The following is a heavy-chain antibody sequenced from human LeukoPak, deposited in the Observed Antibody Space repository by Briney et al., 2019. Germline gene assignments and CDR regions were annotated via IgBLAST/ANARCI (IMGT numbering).Heavy chain of an antibody. CDR1: GFTFSNYE. V-gene: IGHV3-48*03. CDR2: IANTGDTR. Sequence: GGSLRLSCAASGFTFSNYEMNWVRQAPGKGLQWVSYIANTGDTRNYADSVKGRFTVSRDNAKNSLYLQMNSLRAEDTGIYYCAREDYSKGGGYFDYWGQGTLVTVSS. D-gene: IGHD4-11*01. J-gene: IGHJ4*02. CDR3: AREDYSKGGGYFDY.